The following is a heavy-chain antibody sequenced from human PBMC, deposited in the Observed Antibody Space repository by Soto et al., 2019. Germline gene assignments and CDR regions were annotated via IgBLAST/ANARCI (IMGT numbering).Heavy chain of an antibody. CDR3: AKPQMPAMDNFDY. D-gene: IGHD5-18*01. CDR2: ISYDGSNK. V-gene: IGHV3-30*18. CDR1: GFTFSSYG. Sequence: QVQLVESGGGVVQPGRSLRLSCAASGFTFSSYGMHWVRQAPGKGLEWVAVISYDGSNKYYADSVKGRFTISRDNSKNTLYLQMNSLRAEDTAVYYCAKPQMPAMDNFDYWGQGTLVTVSS. J-gene: IGHJ4*02.